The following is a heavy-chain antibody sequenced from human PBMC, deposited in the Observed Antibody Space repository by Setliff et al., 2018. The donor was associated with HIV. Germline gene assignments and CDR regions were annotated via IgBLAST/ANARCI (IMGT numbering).Heavy chain of an antibody. J-gene: IGHJ4*02. CDR3: AKVQNYYGSGSYPAHFDY. V-gene: IGHV3-30*02. Sequence: PGGSLRLSCAASGFTFSSYGMHWVRQAPGKGLEWVAFIRYDGSNKYYADSVKGRFTISRDNSKNTLYLQMNSLRAEDTAVYYCAKVQNYYGSGSYPAHFDYWGQGTLVTSPQ. D-gene: IGHD3-10*01. CDR2: IRYDGSNK. CDR1: GFTFSSYG.